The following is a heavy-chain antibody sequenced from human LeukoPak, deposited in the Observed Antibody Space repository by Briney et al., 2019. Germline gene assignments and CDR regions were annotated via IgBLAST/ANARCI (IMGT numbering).Heavy chain of an antibody. J-gene: IGHJ2*01. Sequence: QPGRSLRLSCAASGFTFDDYAMHWVRQAPGKGLEWVSGISWNSGSIGYADSVKGRFTISRDNAKNSLYLQMNSLRAEDTALYYCAKDSYDNNPLEYFDLWGRGTLVTVSS. V-gene: IGHV3-9*01. CDR3: AKDSYDNNPLEYFDL. D-gene: IGHD3-9*01. CDR2: ISWNSGSI. CDR1: GFTFDDYA.